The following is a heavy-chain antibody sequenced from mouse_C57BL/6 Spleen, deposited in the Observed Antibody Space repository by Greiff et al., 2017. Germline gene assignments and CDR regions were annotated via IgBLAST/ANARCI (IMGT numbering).Heavy chain of an antibody. J-gene: IGHJ2*01. CDR2: ISSGGSYT. CDR1: GFTFSSYG. V-gene: IGHV5-6*01. Sequence: EVTLMESGGDLVKPGGSLKLSCAASGFTFSSYGMSWVRQTPDKRLEWVATISSGGSYTSYPDSVKGRFTLSRDNAKNTLYLQMGRLKSEDTAMYVCARQEFITTVVAFDYWGQGTTLTVSS. D-gene: IGHD1-1*01. CDR3: ARQEFITTVVAFDY.